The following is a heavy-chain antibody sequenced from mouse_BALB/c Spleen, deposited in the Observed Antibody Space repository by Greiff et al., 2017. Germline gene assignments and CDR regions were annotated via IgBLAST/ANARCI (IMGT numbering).Heavy chain of an antibody. J-gene: IGHJ1*01. CDR2: INPNNGGT. Sequence: VHVKQSGPELVKPGASVKIPCKASGYTFTDYNMDWVKQSHGKSLEWIGDINPNNGGTIYNQKFKGKATLTVDKSSSTAYMELRSLTSEDTAVYYCARRGGARDWYFDVWGAGTTVTVSS. V-gene: IGHV1-18*01. CDR1: GYTFTDYN. CDR3: ARRGGARDWYFDV.